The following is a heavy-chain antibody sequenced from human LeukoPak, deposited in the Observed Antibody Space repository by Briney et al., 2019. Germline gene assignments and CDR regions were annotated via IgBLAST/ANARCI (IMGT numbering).Heavy chain of an antibody. Sequence: GVSLRLSCAASGFTFRTYWMSWVSQAPGKGLEWVASINQGGSETYYVESVKGRFTISRDNAMNSFFLQMHSLRAEDTAVYYCARLIGDRTIYDYWGQGTLVTVSS. J-gene: IGHJ4*02. CDR3: ARLIGDRTIYDY. V-gene: IGHV3-7*01. CDR1: GFTFRTYW. D-gene: IGHD6-6*01. CDR2: INQGGSET.